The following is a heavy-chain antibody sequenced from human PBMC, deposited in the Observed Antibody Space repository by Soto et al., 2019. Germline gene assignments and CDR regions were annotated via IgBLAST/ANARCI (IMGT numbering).Heavy chain of an antibody. J-gene: IGHJ3*02. CDR2: FDPEDGET. V-gene: IGHV1-24*01. D-gene: IGHD6-19*01. CDR3: ATEGSSGRNFPDAFDI. CDR1: GYTLTELS. Sequence: ASVKVSCKVSGYTLTELSMHWVRQAPGKGLEWMGGFDPEDGETIYAQKFQGRVTMTEDTSTDTAYMELSSLRSEDTAVYYCATEGSSGRNFPDAFDIWGQGTMVTVSS.